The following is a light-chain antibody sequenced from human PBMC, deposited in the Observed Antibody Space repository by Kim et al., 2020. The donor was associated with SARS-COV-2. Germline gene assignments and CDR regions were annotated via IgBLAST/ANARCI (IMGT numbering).Light chain of an antibody. CDR1: SGSIASNY. CDR3: QSYDSSRV. V-gene: IGLV6-57*04. CDR2: EDN. J-gene: IGLJ3*02. Sequence: NFMLTQPHSVSESPGKTVTISCTRSSGSIASNYVKWYQQRPGSAPTTVIYEDNQRPSGVPDRFSGSIDSSSNSASLTISGLKTEDEADYYCQSYDSSRVFGGGTQLTVL.